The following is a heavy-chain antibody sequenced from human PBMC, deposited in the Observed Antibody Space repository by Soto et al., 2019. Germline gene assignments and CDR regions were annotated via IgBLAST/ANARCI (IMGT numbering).Heavy chain of an antibody. D-gene: IGHD3-22*01. CDR3: ARPDEGGYSSNHHYYYALDV. CDR1: GGTFRSYS. Sequence: QVQLVQSGAEVKKPGSSVKVSCKASGGTFRSYSISWVRQAPGQGLEWMGGIIPIFDITNYAQKFQGRVTITADESTSTAYMDLSRLGSDDTAVYYCARPDEGGYSSNHHYYYALDVWGQGTTVTV. V-gene: IGHV1-69*01. CDR2: IIPIFDIT. J-gene: IGHJ6*02.